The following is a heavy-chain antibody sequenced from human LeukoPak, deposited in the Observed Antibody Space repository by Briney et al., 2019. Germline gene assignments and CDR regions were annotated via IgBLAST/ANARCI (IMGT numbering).Heavy chain of an antibody. CDR1: GGSISSSSYY. CDR2: IYYSGST. V-gene: IGHV4-39*01. D-gene: IGHD7-27*01. CDR3: ARQRADWGGVKDY. Sequence: PSETLSLTCTVSGGSISSSSYYWGWIRQPPGKGLEWIGSIYYSGSTYYNPSLKSRVTISVDTSKNQFSLKLSSVTAADTAVYYCARQRADWGGVKDYWGQGTLVTVSS. J-gene: IGHJ4*02.